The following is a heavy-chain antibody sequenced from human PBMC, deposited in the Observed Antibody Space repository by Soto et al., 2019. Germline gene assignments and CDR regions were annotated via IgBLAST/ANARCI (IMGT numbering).Heavy chain of an antibody. Sequence: PSETLSLTCTVSGGSISRGGYYWSWIRQHPGKGLEWIGYIYYSGSTYYNPSLKSRVTISVDTSKNQFSLKLSSVTAADTAVYYCARDSHYDFSMDVWGQGTTVTVSS. CDR2: IYYSGST. CDR1: GGSISRGGYY. J-gene: IGHJ6*02. D-gene: IGHD3-3*01. CDR3: ARDSHYDFSMDV. V-gene: IGHV4-31*03.